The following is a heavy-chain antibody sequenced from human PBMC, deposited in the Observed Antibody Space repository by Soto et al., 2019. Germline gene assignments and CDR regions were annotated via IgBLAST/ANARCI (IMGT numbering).Heavy chain of an antibody. CDR1: GITFSSYS. D-gene: IGHD5-18*01. CDR2: ISASSGVI. CDR3: ASVARGYSYGYLWFDP. Sequence: GGSLRLSCAASGITFSSYSMNWVRQAPGKGLEWVAYISASSGVIYYADSVKGRFTISRDNAKNSLYLQMNSLRAEDTAVYYCASVARGYSYGYLWFDPWGQGTLVTVSS. J-gene: IGHJ5*02. V-gene: IGHV3-48*01.